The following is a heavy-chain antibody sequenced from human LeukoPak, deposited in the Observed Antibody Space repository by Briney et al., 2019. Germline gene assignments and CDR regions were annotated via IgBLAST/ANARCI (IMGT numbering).Heavy chain of an antibody. Sequence: GGSRRLSCAASGFSISSYWMSWVRQAPGKGLEWVANIKTDASEKYYADSVKGRFTISRDNAKMSLYLQMNSLRAEDTAVYYCARDLRFMVRGVISYFDYWGQGTLVTVSS. CDR1: GFSISSYW. D-gene: IGHD3-10*01. J-gene: IGHJ4*02. CDR3: ARDLRFMVRGVISYFDY. CDR2: IKTDASEK. V-gene: IGHV3-7*01.